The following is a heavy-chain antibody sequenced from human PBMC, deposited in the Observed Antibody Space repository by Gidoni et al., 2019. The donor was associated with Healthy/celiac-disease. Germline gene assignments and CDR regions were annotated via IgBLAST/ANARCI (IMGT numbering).Heavy chain of an antibody. CDR3: TNPPLTIPAGDWYFDL. Sequence: EVQLVESGGGLVKPGGSLRLSCAASGFTFSSYSMNWVRQAPGKGLEWVSSISSSSSYIYYADSVKGRFTISRDNAKNSLYLQMNSLRAEDTAVYYCTNPPLTIPAGDWYFDLWGRGTLVTVSS. CDR2: ISSSSSYI. D-gene: IGHD2-2*01. J-gene: IGHJ2*01. CDR1: GFTFSSYS. V-gene: IGHV3-21*01.